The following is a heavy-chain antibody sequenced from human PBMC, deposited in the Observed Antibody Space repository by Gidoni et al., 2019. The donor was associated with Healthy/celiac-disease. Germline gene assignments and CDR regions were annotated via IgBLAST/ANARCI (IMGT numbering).Heavy chain of an antibody. D-gene: IGHD6-19*01. CDR1: GFTFSRYG. CDR3: ARGEGRGDEYSSGWGDY. V-gene: IGHV3-33*01. Sequence: QVQLVESGGGVVQPGRSLRLSCAASGFTFSRYGMHWVRPAPGKGVEWVAVIWYDGSNKYYADSVKGRFTISRDNSKNTLYLQMNSLRAEDTAVYYCARGEGRGDEYSSGWGDYWGQGTLVTVSS. CDR2: IWYDGSNK. J-gene: IGHJ4*02.